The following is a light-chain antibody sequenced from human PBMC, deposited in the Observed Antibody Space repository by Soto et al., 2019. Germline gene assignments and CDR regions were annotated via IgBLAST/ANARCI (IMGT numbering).Light chain of an antibody. J-gene: IGLJ1*01. Sequence: QSVLTHPPSVSAAPGQKDTISCSGSRSNIGDNYVSLYQQRPGTAPTLLDYENNKRPSGIPDRVSGYKSGTSAPLGITGPQIGDEGDNYCGTWDGSLSARVFGSGTQLSVL. V-gene: IGLV1-51*02. CDR2: ENN. CDR3: GTWDGSLSARV. CDR1: RSNIGDNY.